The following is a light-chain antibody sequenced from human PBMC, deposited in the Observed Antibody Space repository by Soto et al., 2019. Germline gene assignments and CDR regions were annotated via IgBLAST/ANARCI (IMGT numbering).Light chain of an antibody. CDR1: QSVSSSY. CDR2: GAS. Sequence: EIVMTQSPATLSVSPGESATLSCRASQSVSSSYLAWYQQKPGQAPRLLIYGASSRATGIPDRFSGSGSGTEFTLTISSLQSEDFAVYYCQQYNNWPPITFGQGTRLEIK. J-gene: IGKJ5*01. CDR3: QQYNNWPPIT. V-gene: IGKV3D-15*01.